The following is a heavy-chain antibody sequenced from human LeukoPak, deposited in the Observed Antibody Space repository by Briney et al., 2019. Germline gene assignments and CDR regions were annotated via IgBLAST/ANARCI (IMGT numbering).Heavy chain of an antibody. Sequence: GGSPRLSCAASGFTFSSYWMSWVRQAPGKGLEWVANIKQDGSEKYYVDSVKGRFTISRDNAKNSLFLQMNSLRAEDTAVYYCARDLSGWELQEYWGQGTLVTVSS. V-gene: IGHV3-7*01. CDR1: GFTFSSYW. D-gene: IGHD1-26*01. J-gene: IGHJ4*02. CDR2: IKQDGSEK. CDR3: ARDLSGWELQEY.